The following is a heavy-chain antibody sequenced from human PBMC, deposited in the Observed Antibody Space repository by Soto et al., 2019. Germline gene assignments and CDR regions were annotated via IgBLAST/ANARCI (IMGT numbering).Heavy chain of an antibody. Sequence: SETLSLTCTVSGGSISSGGYYWSWIRQHPGKGLEWIGYIYYSGSTYYSPSLKSRVTISVDTSKNQFSLKLSSVTAADTAVYYCARGHYGSGSYIDYWGQGTLVTVSS. CDR2: IYYSGST. CDR1: GGSISSGGYY. D-gene: IGHD3-10*01. J-gene: IGHJ4*02. CDR3: ARGHYGSGSYIDY. V-gene: IGHV4-31*03.